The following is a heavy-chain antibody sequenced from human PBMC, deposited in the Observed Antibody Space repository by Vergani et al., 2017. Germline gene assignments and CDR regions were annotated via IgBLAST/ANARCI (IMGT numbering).Heavy chain of an antibody. J-gene: IGHJ4*02. CDR2: ISYDGSNK. D-gene: IGHD2-2*01. V-gene: IGHV3-30*18. CDR1: GFTFSNSA. Sequence: VHLLESGGGQVEAGGSLRLSCVASGFTFSNSAMSWVRQTSGKGLEWVAVISYDGSNKYYADSVKGRFTISRDNSKNTLYLQMNSLRAEDTAVYYCAKDLPIDCSSTSCQGSCIDYWGQGTLVTVSS. CDR3: AKDLPIDCSSTSCQGSCIDY.